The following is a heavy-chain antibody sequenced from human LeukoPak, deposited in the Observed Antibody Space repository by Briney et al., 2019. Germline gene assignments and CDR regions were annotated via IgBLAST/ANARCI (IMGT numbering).Heavy chain of an antibody. Sequence: GGSLRLSCAASGFTFSSHWMTWVRQAPGKGLELVANIKEDGTRKNYMDSVKGRFTISRDNAKNTLYLQMNSLRAEDTAVYYCARGPSYDFWSGYSDYWGQGTLVTVSS. CDR2: IKEDGTRK. D-gene: IGHD3-3*01. CDR1: GFTFSSHW. CDR3: ARGPSYDFWSGYSDY. V-gene: IGHV3-7*01. J-gene: IGHJ4*02.